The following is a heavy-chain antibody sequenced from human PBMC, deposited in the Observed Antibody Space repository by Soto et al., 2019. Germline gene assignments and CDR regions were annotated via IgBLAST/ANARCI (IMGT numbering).Heavy chain of an antibody. V-gene: IGHV3-48*01. CDR3: ARVIWSGHSGY. CDR2: ISSSSSTI. CDR1: GFTFSSYS. D-gene: IGHD3-3*01. Sequence: EVQLVESGGGLVQPGGSLRLSCAASGFTFSSYSMNWVRQAPGKGLEWVSYISSSSSTIYYADSVKGRFTLSRENAKNSLYLQMNSLRAEDTALYYCARVIWSGHSGYCGQGALVTVSS. J-gene: IGHJ4*02.